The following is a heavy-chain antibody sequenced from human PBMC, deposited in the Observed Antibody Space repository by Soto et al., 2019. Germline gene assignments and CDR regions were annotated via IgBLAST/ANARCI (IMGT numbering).Heavy chain of an antibody. D-gene: IGHD2-8*01. Sequence: KVSCKGAGCTDTGYNMHWVGQATGQGLEWMGWINPNSGGTNYAQKFQGRVTMTRDTSISTAYMELSRLRSDDTAVYYCARSTRYCTNGVCYFVPLFDYWGQGTLVTVSS. CDR3: ARSTRYCTNGVCYFVPLFDY. J-gene: IGHJ4*02. CDR1: GCTDTGYN. CDR2: INPNSGGT. V-gene: IGHV1-2*02.